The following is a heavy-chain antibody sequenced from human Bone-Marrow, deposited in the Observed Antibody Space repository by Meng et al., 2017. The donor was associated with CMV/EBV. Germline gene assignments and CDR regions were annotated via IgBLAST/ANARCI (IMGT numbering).Heavy chain of an antibody. V-gene: IGHV3-23*01. J-gene: IGHJ4*02. CDR2: ISSSGGST. Sequence: GGSLRLSCAASGFTFNTYWMSWVRQAPGKGLEWVSGISSSGGSTYYADSVKGRFTISRDNSRNTLHLQMDSLRAEDTAVYYCAPLPLADRSFYDFWSGSLTPFIADYWGQGTLVTVSS. CDR3: APLPLADRSFYDFWSGSLTPFIADY. D-gene: IGHD3-3*01. CDR1: GFTFNTYW.